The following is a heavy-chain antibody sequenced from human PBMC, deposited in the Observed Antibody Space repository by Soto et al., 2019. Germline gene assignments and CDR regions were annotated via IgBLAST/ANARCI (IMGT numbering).Heavy chain of an antibody. CDR3: ARQGCSGGSCFNWFDP. V-gene: IGHV4-59*08. J-gene: IGHJ5*02. CDR1: GGSISSYY. D-gene: IGHD2-15*01. CDR2: IYYSGST. Sequence: SETLSLTCTVSGGSISSYYWSWIRQPPGKGLEWIGYIYYSGSTNYNPSLKSRVTISVDTSKNQFSLKLSSVTAADTAVYYCARQGCSGGSCFNWFDPWGQGTLVTVSS.